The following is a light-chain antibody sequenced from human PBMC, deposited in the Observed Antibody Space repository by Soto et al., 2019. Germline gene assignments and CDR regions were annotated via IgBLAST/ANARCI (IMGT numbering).Light chain of an antibody. CDR1: QGISSY. CDR2: AAS. CDR3: QRYYSYPLT. J-gene: IGKJ1*01. V-gene: IGKV1-8*01. Sequence: AIRLIQSPSALSASTGDRVTITCRASQGISSYLAWYQQKPGKAPKLLIYAASTLQSGVPSRFSGSGSGTDFTLTISCLQSEDFATYYCQRYYSYPLTFGQGTRWIS.